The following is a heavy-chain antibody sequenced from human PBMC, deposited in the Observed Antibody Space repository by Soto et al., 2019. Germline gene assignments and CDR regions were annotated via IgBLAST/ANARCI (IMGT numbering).Heavy chain of an antibody. D-gene: IGHD3-10*01. CDR3: ATRTFGSNAFFDT. J-gene: IGHJ4*02. Sequence: WETLSLTCTVSGGSISSYYWSWIRQPPGKGLEWIGFISYSGSTYYSTSLKSRVTISLDTSKNQFSLNLSSVTAADTAVYYCATRTFGSNAFFDTWGQGALVTVS. V-gene: IGHV4-59*08. CDR1: GGSISSYY. CDR2: ISYSGST.